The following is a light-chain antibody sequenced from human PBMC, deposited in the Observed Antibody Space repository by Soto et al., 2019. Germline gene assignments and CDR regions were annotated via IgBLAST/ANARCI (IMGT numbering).Light chain of an antibody. CDR2: DAS. CDR3: QQFNNWPVT. V-gene: IGKV1D-13*01. CDR1: QAISSA. Sequence: GHRVAITCRASQAISSALAWYQQKPGKPPKLLIYDASTLQSGVPSRFSGTASGTDFTLTINSLQPEDFATYYCQQFNNWPVTFGPGTKVDIK. J-gene: IGKJ3*01.